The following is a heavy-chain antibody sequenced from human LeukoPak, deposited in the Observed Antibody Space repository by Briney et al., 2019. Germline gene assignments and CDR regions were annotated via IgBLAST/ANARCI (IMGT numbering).Heavy chain of an antibody. V-gene: IGHV3-53*01. CDR2: IYSGGST. J-gene: IGHJ4*02. CDR3: ARTIFGAALDY. D-gene: IGHD1-26*01. Sequence: GGSLRLSCAASGFTVSSNYMSWVRQAPGKGLEWVSVIYSGGSTYYADSVKGRFTIPRDNSKNTLYLQMNSLRAEDTAVYYCARTIFGAALDYWGQGTLVTVSS. CDR1: GFTVSSNY.